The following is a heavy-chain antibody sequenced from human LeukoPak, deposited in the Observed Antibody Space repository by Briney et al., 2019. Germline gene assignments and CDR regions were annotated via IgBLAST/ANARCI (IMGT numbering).Heavy chain of an antibody. Sequence: PGRSLRLSCTASGFTFGDYAMSWVRQAPGKGLEWVGFIRSKAYGGTTEYAASVKGRITISRDDSKSIAYLQMNSLKTEDTAVYYCTRDPLYYYDSSGYYYGWFDPWGQGTLVTVSS. D-gene: IGHD3-22*01. CDR1: GFTFGDYA. V-gene: IGHV3-49*04. CDR2: IRSKAYGGTT. CDR3: TRDPLYYYDSSGYYYGWFDP. J-gene: IGHJ5*02.